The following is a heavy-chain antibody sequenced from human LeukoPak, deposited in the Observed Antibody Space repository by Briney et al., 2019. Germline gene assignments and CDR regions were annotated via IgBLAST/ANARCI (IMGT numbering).Heavy chain of an antibody. J-gene: IGHJ4*02. Sequence: SETLSLTCTVSGGSISSSSYYWGWIRQPPGKGLEWIGSIYYSGSTNYNPSLKSRVTISVDTSKNQFSLKLSSVTAADTAVYYCARHLPSPEIEQSSNFDYWGQGTLVTVSS. V-gene: IGHV4-39*01. CDR2: IYYSGST. D-gene: IGHD6-6*01. CDR3: ARHLPSPEIEQSSNFDY. CDR1: GGSISSSSYY.